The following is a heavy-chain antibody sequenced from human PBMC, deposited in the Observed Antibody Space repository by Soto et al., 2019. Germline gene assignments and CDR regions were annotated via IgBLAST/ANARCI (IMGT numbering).Heavy chain of an antibody. J-gene: IGHJ5*02. CDR2: ISSSGSTI. Sequence: XGSLRLSCSASGFTFSSYEMSWVRQAPGKGLEWVSYISSSGSTIYYADSVKGRFTISRDNAKNSLYLQMNSLRAEDTAVYYCARDSHTEALLLSYNWFDPWGQGTLVTVSS. D-gene: IGHD1-26*01. CDR3: ARDSHTEALLLSYNWFDP. V-gene: IGHV3-48*03. CDR1: GFTFSSYE.